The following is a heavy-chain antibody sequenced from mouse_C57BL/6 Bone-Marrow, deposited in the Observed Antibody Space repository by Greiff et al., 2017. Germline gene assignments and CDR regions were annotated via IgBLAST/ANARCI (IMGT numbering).Heavy chain of an antibody. Sequence: EVQGVASGGGLVKPGGSLTLSCAPSGFTFSSYAWSWVRQTPEKRLEWVATISDGGSYPYYPDNVKGRFTISRDNAKNNLYLQMSHLKSEDTAIYYGARDWDYYGSSYEYFDNWGQGTTLTDSS. J-gene: IGHJ2*01. V-gene: IGHV5-4*01. CDR2: ISDGGSYP. CDR1: GFTFSSYA. D-gene: IGHD1-1*01. CDR3: ARDWDYYGSSYEYFDN.